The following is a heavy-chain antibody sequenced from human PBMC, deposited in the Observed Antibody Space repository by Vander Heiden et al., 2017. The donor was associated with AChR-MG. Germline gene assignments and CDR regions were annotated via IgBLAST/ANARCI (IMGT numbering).Heavy chain of an antibody. J-gene: IGHJ4*02. V-gene: IGHV3-33*01. D-gene: IGHD1-26*01. CDR1: GFTFSRYV. CDR3: ARDALVGATTLASGYFDY. Sequence: QVQLVASGRGVVQPGKSLRLSCAPPGFTFSRYVMHWVRQAPGKGLEGGEVIWYDGSNNYYAHSVKGRVTISRDNSKNTLYLQMNSLRAEDTAVYYCARDALVGATTLASGYFDYWGQGTLVTVSS. CDR2: IWYDGSNN.